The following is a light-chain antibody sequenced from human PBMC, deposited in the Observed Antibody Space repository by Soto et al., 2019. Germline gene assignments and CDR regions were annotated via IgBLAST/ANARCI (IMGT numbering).Light chain of an antibody. Sequence: DIQLTQSPSTLSSSVGDRATITCRASQSISTRLAWYQQKPGKAPKLLIYKASTIKSGVPSRFSGSGSGTEFTLTISSLQPDDFATYYCQHYNSYSEAFGQGTKVDIK. CDR3: QHYNSYSEA. CDR2: KAS. V-gene: IGKV1-5*03. CDR1: QSISTR. J-gene: IGKJ1*01.